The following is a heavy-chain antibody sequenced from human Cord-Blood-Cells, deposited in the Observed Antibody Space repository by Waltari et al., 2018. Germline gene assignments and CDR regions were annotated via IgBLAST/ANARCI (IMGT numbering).Heavy chain of an antibody. CDR1: GFTFSSYG. Sequence: QVQLVESGGGVVQPGRSLRLSCAASGFTFSSYGMHWVRQAPGKGLEWVAVIWYDGSNNYYADSVKGRFTISRDNSKNTLYLQMNSLRAEDTVVYYCARGRKVITTFDYWGQGTLVTVSS. J-gene: IGHJ4*02. D-gene: IGHD3-22*01. V-gene: IGHV3-33*01. CDR2: IWYDGSNN. CDR3: ARGRKVITTFDY.